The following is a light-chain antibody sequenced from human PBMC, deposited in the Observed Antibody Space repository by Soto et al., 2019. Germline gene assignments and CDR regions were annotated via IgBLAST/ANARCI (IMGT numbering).Light chain of an antibody. V-gene: IGKV3-15*01. CDR2: GAS. J-gene: IGKJ5*01. Sequence: EIVVTQSPVTLSVSPGERATLSCRASQSVSSSYLAWYQQKPGQAPRLLIYGASTRATGVPARFSGSGSGTDFTLTISSLQSEDFAVYYCQQYTNWPPITFGQGTRLEI. CDR3: QQYTNWPPIT. CDR1: QSVSSSY.